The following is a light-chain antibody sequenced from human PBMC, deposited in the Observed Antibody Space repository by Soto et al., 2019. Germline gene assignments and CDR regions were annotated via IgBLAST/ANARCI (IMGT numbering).Light chain of an antibody. CDR3: SSYTSSSTYV. CDR2: EVS. V-gene: IGLV2-14*01. CDR1: SSDVGGYNY. J-gene: IGLJ1*01. Sequence: QSALTQPPSASGSPGQSVTISCTGTSSDVGGYNYVSWYQQHPGKAPKLMIYEVSNRPSGVSNRFSGSKSGNTASLTISGLQAEDEADYYCSSYTSSSTYVFGIGTKLTVL.